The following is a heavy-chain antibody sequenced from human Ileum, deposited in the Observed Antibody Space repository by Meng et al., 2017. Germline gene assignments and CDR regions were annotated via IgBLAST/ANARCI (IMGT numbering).Heavy chain of an antibody. J-gene: IGHJ4*01. Sequence: QGQLVRSGAEMKKPGSSVKVSCKASGGTFTTNTFNWVRLAPGQGLEWLGQIIPMFDTANYAQKFQGRVTLTADKSTRTAFMELSSLRSEDTAVYYCARQYCSSSSCYLIDDWGHGTLVTVSS. CDR3: ARQYCSSSSCYLIDD. CDR1: GGTFTTNT. V-gene: IGHV1-69*06. D-gene: IGHD2-2*01. CDR2: IIPMFDTA.